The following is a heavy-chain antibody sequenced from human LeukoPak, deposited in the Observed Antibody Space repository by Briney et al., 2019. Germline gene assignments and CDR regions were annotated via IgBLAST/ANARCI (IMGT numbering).Heavy chain of an antibody. CDR3: ATTREG. CDR2: ISYDGSNK. V-gene: IGHV3-30-3*01. CDR1: GFTFSSYA. J-gene: IGHJ4*02. Sequence: PGGSLRLSCAASGFTFSSYAMHWVRQAPGKGLEWVAVISYDGSNKYYADSVKGRFTSSRDNSKNTLYLQMNSLRAEDTAVYYCATTREGWGQGTLVTVSS. D-gene: IGHD4-11*01.